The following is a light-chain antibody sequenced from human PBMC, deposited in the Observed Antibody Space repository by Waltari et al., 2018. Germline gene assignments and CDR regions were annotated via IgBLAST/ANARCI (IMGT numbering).Light chain of an antibody. CDR3: QQESNWSYS. Sequence: EIVMTQSPATLSLSPGESATLSCRASQSVSSRLAWYQQKPGQTPRLLIYDASNRATGIPDRFSGSGSGTEFTLTISSLEPEDVALYFCQQESNWSYSFGQGTKIEMK. V-gene: IGKV3D-15*01. CDR2: DAS. J-gene: IGKJ2*03. CDR1: QSVSSR.